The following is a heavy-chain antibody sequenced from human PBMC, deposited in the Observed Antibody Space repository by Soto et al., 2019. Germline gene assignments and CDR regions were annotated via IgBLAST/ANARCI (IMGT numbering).Heavy chain of an antibody. CDR2: ISSSSSYI. V-gene: IGHV3-21*01. D-gene: IGHD1-1*01. CDR3: ARARGTYGMDV. Sequence: GGSLRLSCAASGFTFSSYSMNWVRQAPGKGLEWVSSISSSSSYIYYADSVKGRFTISRDNAKNSLSLQMNSLRAEDTAVYYCARARGTYGMDVWGQGTTVTVSS. J-gene: IGHJ6*02. CDR1: GFTFSSYS.